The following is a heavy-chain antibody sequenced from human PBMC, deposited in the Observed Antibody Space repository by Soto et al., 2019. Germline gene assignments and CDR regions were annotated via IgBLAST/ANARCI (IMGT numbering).Heavy chain of an antibody. CDR2: FDPEDGET. CDR3: ATPGSSPAVAGFAY. Sequence: GASLKLSCKVSGYPLTELSIHWVRQAPGKGLEWMGGFDPEDGETIYAQKFQGRVTMTEDTSTDTAYMELSSLRSEDTAVYYCATPGSSPAVAGFAYWGQGSLVTVSS. D-gene: IGHD6-19*01. V-gene: IGHV1-24*01. J-gene: IGHJ4*02. CDR1: GYPLTELS.